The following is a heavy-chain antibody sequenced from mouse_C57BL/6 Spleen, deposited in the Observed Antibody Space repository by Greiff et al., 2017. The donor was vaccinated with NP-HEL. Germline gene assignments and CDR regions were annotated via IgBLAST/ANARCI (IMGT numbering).Heavy chain of an antibody. J-gene: IGHJ2*01. Sequence: EVKLVESGGDLVKPGGSLKLSCAASGFTFSSYGMSWVRQTPDKRLEWVATISSGGSYTYYPDSVKGRFTISRDNAKNTLYLQMSSLKSEDTAMYYCARQGKTAFDYWGQGTTLTVSS. CDR1: GFTFSSYG. D-gene: IGHD4-1*01. V-gene: IGHV5-6*02. CDR3: ARQGKTAFDY. CDR2: ISSGGSYT.